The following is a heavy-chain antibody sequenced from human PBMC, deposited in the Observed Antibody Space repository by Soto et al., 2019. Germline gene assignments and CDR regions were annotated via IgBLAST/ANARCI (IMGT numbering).Heavy chain of an antibody. V-gene: IGHV3-15*01. Sequence: SCKAPGFTFTGHYIHWVRQAPGKGLEWVGRIKSKTDGGTTDYAAPVKGRFTISRDDSKNTLYLQMNSLKTEDTAVYYCTTDPTRYYYDSSGYYYYFDYWGQGTLVTVSS. CDR3: TTDPTRYYYDSSGYYYYFDY. D-gene: IGHD3-22*01. CDR2: IKSKTDGGTT. J-gene: IGHJ4*02. CDR1: GFTFTGHY.